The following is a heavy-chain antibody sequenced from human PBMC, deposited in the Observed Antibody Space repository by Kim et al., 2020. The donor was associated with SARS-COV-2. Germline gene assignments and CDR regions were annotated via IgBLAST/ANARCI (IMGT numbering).Heavy chain of an antibody. V-gene: IGHV6-1*01. D-gene: IGHD2-2*01. J-gene: IGHJ5*02. CDR1: GDSVSSNSAA. CDR3: AGAPQTSIWFDP. CDR2: TYYRAKWYN. Sequence: SQTLSLTCAISGDSVSSNSAAWSWIRQSPSRGLEWLGRTYYRAKWYNDYAASVKSRITINTDTSKNQFSLQLNSVTPEDTGVYYCAGAPQTSIWFDPWGQGTLVTVSS.